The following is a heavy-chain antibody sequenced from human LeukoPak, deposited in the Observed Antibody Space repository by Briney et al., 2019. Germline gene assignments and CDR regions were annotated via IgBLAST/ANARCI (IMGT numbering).Heavy chain of an antibody. D-gene: IGHD3-9*01. V-gene: IGHV4-59*01. Sequence: KPSETLSLTCTVSGGSISSYYWSWIRQPPGKGLEWIGYIYYSGSTNYNPSLKSRVTISVDTSKNQFSLKLSSVTAADTAVYYCARDDMAKYGMGVWGKGTTVTVSS. CDR3: ARDDMAKYGMGV. CDR2: IYYSGST. CDR1: GGSISSYY. J-gene: IGHJ6*04.